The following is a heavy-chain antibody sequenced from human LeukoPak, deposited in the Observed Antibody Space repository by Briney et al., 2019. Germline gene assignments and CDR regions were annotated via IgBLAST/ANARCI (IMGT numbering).Heavy chain of an antibody. Sequence: GGSLRLSCAASGFTFSSYSMNWVRQAPGKGLEWVSSISSSSSYIYYADSVKGRFTISRDNAKNSLYLQMNSLRDEDTAVYYCARPGSYGSGSLGFDPWGQGTLVTVSS. J-gene: IGHJ5*02. CDR2: ISSSSSYI. CDR1: GFTFSSYS. CDR3: ARPGSYGSGSLGFDP. V-gene: IGHV3-21*01. D-gene: IGHD3-10*01.